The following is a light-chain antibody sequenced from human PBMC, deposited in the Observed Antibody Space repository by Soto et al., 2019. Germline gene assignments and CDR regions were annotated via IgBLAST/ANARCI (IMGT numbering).Light chain of an antibody. Sequence: QSVLTQPPSVSGSPGQAATISCTGTSSDVGGYNYVSWYQQLPGEPPKLMIYDVSKRPSGVPDRFSGSNSGNTASLTISGLQAEDEADYYCCSYAGTTHVFGTGTKLTVL. V-gene: IGLV2-11*01. CDR2: DVS. CDR3: CSYAGTTHV. J-gene: IGLJ1*01. CDR1: SSDVGGYNY.